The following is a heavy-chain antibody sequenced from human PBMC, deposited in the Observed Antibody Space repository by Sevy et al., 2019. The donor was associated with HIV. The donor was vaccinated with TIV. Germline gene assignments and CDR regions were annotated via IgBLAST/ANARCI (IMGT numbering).Heavy chain of an antibody. CDR1: GYTFTSYG. D-gene: IGHD3-9*01. CDR3: ARAGYYSGFYDILTGLDY. J-gene: IGHJ4*02. CDR2: ISVYNSNT. Sequence: ASVKVSCKASGYTFTSYGISWARQAPGQGLEWMGWISVYNSNTNYGQKLQARVTMTTDTSTSTAYMELRSLRSDDTAVYYCARAGYYSGFYDILTGLDYWGQGTLVTVSS. V-gene: IGHV1-18*01.